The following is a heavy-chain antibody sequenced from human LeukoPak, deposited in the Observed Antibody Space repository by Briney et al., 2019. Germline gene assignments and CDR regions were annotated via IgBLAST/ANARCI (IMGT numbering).Heavy chain of an antibody. CDR2: IYYSGST. CDR3: ARLRFYGSGSPFDP. V-gene: IGHV4-59*08. Sequence: SETLSLTCTVSGGSISSYYWSWIRQPPGKGLEWIGYIYYSGSTYYNPSLKSRVTISVDTSKNQFSLKLSSVTAADTAVYYCARLRFYGSGSPFDPWGQGTLVTVPS. CDR1: GGSISSYY. J-gene: IGHJ5*02. D-gene: IGHD3-10*01.